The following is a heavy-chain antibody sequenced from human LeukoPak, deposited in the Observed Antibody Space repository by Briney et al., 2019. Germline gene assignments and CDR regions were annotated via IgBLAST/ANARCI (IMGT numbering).Heavy chain of an antibody. CDR1: GGSITSGSYY. D-gene: IGHD2-15*01. Sequence: SETLSLTCTVSGGSITSGSYYWGWIRQPPGKGLEWIGSIYYSGSTYYNPSLKSRVTISVDTSKTQFSLKLSSVTAADTAVYYCARNHIVVVVAATADWFDPWGQGTLVTVSS. CDR3: ARNHIVVVVAATADWFDP. J-gene: IGHJ5*02. V-gene: IGHV4-39*01. CDR2: IYYSGST.